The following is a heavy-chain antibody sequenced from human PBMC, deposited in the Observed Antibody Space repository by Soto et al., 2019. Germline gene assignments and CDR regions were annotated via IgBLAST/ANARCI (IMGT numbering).Heavy chain of an antibody. V-gene: IGHV3-53*01. CDR1: GFAVSTNY. J-gene: IGHJ4*02. Sequence: DVQLVESGGGLIQPGGSLRLSCAVSGFAVSTNYMSWVRQAPGKGLEWVSVIYSGGSTHYADSVRGRFAISRDNSKNTLHLQMNSLRPEATAVYHCARGAEKGVPDPRDSWGQGTLVTVSS. D-gene: IGHD3-16*01. CDR3: ARGAEKGVPDPRDS. CDR2: IYSGGST.